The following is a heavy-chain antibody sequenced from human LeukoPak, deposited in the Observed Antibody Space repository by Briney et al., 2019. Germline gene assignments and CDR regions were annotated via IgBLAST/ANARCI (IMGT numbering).Heavy chain of an antibody. J-gene: IGHJ4*02. CDR2: VSVSGLS. CDR3: TRENAAFSPFGY. CDR1: GGSITTTNF. V-gene: IGHV4-4*02. Sequence: SGTLSLTCGVSGGSITTTNFWSWFRQTPGQGLEWIGEVSVSGLSDYNPSLRGRVTMSLDTSKNHLSLKLTSATAADTAVYYCTRENAAFSPFGYWGQGTLVTV. D-gene: IGHD6-25*01.